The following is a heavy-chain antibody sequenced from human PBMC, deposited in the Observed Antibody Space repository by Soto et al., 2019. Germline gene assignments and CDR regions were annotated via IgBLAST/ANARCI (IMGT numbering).Heavy chain of an antibody. CDR3: ARGDYYYYYMEV. CDR2: INHSGST. J-gene: IGHJ6*03. Sequence: SETLSLTSAVYGGSFSGYYWSWIRQPPGKGLEWIGEINHSGSTNYNPSLKSRVTISVDTSKNQFSLKLSSVTAADTAVYYCARGDYYYYYMEVWGKGTTVTVSS. CDR1: GGSFSGYY. V-gene: IGHV4-34*01.